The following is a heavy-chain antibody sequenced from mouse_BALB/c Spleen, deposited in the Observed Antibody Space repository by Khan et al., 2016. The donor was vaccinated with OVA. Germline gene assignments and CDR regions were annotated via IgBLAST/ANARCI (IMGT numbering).Heavy chain of an antibody. Sequence: EVQLQESGPGLVKPSQSLSLTCPVTGFSIPSDYAWNWIRQFPGNKLDWMGYISYSGSTSYHPSLKSRISITRDTSKNQFFLQLNSVTTEDTATYYCARGRAYWGQGTLVTVSA. V-gene: IGHV3-2*02. CDR3: ARGRAY. CDR2: ISYSGST. CDR1: GFSIPSDYA. J-gene: IGHJ3*01.